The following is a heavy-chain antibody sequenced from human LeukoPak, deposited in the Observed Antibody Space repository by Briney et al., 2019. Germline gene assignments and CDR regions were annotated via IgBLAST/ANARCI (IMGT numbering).Heavy chain of an antibody. V-gene: IGHV3-7*01. CDR3: AGGSGYLITS. J-gene: IGHJ5*02. Sequence: GGSLRLSCAGSGFTCRSYWMNWVRQAPGKGLEWLAIIKQDGTEKHYKGSVEGRFTISRDNAKNSLHLQMNSLRAEDTAVYYCAGGSGYLITSWGQGTLVTVSS. D-gene: IGHD3-9*01. CDR1: GFTCRSYW. CDR2: IKQDGTEK.